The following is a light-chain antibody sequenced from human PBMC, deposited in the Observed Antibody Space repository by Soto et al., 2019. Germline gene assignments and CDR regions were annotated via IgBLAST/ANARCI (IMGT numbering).Light chain of an antibody. CDR1: SSDVGGYNH. J-gene: IGLJ1*01. CDR2: GVS. V-gene: IGLV2-14*01. Sequence: QSVLTQPTSLSGSPGQSITISYTGTSSDVGGYNHVSWYQHHPGKAPKLMIYGVSNRPSGVSNRFSGSKSGNTASLTISGLQADDEADYYCNSHTSSNTRVFGTGTKVTVL. CDR3: NSHTSSNTRV.